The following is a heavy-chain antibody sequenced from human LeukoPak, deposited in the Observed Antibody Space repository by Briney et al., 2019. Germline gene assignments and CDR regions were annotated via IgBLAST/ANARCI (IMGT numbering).Heavy chain of an antibody. Sequence: GGSLRLSCAASGFTLSSYGMHWVRQAPGKGLEWVAVISYDGSNKYYADSVKGRFTISRDNSKNTLYLQMNSLRAEDTAVYYCANGIVVVPAAIEDLFPGFDYWGQGTLVTVSS. CDR3: ANGIVVVPAAIEDLFPGFDY. CDR2: ISYDGSNK. CDR1: GFTLSSYG. V-gene: IGHV3-30*18. J-gene: IGHJ4*02. D-gene: IGHD2-2*02.